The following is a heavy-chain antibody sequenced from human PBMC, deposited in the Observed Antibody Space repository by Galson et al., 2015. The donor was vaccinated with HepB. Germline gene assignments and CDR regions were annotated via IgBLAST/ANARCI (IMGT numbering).Heavy chain of an antibody. CDR2: INAGNGTT. CDR3: ARVRDFWSGYQA. D-gene: IGHD3-3*01. Sequence: SVKVSCKASGYTFTSYAMHWVRQAPGQRLEWMGWINAGNGTTKYSQKFQGRVTITRDTSASTAYMELSSLRSEDTAVYYCARVRDFWSGYQAWGQGTLVTVSS. CDR1: GYTFTSYA. J-gene: IGHJ4*02. V-gene: IGHV1-3*01.